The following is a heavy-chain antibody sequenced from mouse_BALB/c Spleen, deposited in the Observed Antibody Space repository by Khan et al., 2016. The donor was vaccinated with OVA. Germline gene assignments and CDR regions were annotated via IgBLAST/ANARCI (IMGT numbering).Heavy chain of an antibody. CDR3: ASHLTGSFAY. CDR1: GFTFSSYS. D-gene: IGHD4-1*01. J-gene: IGHJ3*01. V-gene: IGHV5-6*01. Sequence: EVELVESGGDLVKPGGSLKLSCAASGFTFSSYSMSWVRQTPDKRLERVASISSGGDYTYYPDIVTGRFTISRDNAKNTLYLQMSSLKSEDTARYCCASHLTGSFAYWGQGTMVTVSA. CDR2: ISSGGDYT.